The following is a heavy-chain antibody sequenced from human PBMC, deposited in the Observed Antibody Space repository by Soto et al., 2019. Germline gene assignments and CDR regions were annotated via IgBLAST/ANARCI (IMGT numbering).Heavy chain of an antibody. CDR3: AKDTRSWGKDHAFDI. J-gene: IGHJ3*02. CDR1: GFTFDDYA. V-gene: IGHV3-9*01. Sequence: EVQLVESGGGLVQPGRSLRLSCAASGFTFDDYAMHWVRQAPGKGLEWVSGISWNSGSIGYADSVKGRFTISRDNAKNSLYLQMNSLRAEDTALSYCAKDTRSWGKDHAFDIWGQGTMVTVSS. CDR2: ISWNSGSI. D-gene: IGHD3-16*01.